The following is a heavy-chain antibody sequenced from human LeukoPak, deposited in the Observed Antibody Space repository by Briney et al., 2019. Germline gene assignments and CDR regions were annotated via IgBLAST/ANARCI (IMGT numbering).Heavy chain of an antibody. J-gene: IGHJ4*02. D-gene: IGHD3-3*01. CDR2: ISSSSGYK. CDR3: ARDQYDTWSRRGNFDS. V-gene: IGHV3-21*04. Sequence: GGSLRLSCAVSGFTFSSYSMTWVRQAPGKGLEWVSSISSSSGYKYYADSVKGRFTISRDNAKNSLYLQMNSLRAEDTAVFYCARDQYDTWSRRGNFDSWGQGTLVIVSS. CDR1: GFTFSSYS.